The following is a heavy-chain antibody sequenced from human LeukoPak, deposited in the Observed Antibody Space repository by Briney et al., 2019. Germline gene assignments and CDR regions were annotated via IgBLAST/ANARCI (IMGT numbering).Heavy chain of an antibody. Sequence: TPSETLSLTCTVSGGSISSYYWSWIRQPPGKGLEWIGYIYYSGSTNYNPSLKSRVTISVDTSRNQFSLQLNSVTAADTAVYFCARWYCSSGTCYYLDYWGQGTLVTVSS. CDR3: ARWYCSSGTCYYLDY. CDR2: IYYSGST. J-gene: IGHJ4*02. D-gene: IGHD2-2*01. V-gene: IGHV4-59*01. CDR1: GGSISSYY.